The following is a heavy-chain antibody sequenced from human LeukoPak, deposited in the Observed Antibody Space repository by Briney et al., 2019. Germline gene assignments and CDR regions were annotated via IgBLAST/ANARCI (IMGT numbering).Heavy chain of an antibody. CDR2: IYYSGST. D-gene: IGHD3-22*01. V-gene: IGHV4-39*01. CDR3: ARTWHYGSSDYFPFDN. Sequence: SETLSLTCTVSGGSISSSSYYWGWIRQPPGKGLEWIGSIYYSGSTYYNPSLKSRVTISVDTSKNQFSLKLSSVTAADTAVYYCARTWHYGSSDYFPFDNWGQGTLVTVSS. J-gene: IGHJ4*02. CDR1: GGSISSSSYY.